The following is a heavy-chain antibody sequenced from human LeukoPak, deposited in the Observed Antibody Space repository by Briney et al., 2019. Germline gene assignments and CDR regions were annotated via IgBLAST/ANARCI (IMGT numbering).Heavy chain of an antibody. CDR1: GFTFSSYE. Sequence: GGSLRLSCAASGFTFSSYEMNWVRQAPGKRLEWVSYISGGGDTVYYADSVQGRFTISRDNARNSLYLQMNSLRAEDTALYYCARDEREPLARRPFPDYWGQGTLVTVSS. CDR2: ISGGGDTV. CDR3: ARDEREPLARRPFPDY. J-gene: IGHJ4*02. D-gene: IGHD6-19*01. V-gene: IGHV3-48*03.